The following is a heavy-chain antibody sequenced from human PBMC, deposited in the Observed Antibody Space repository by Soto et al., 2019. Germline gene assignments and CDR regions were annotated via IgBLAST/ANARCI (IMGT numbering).Heavy chain of an antibody. V-gene: IGHV3-43*01. CDR1: GFTFDDYT. CDR2: ISWDGGST. CDR3: VRGPAGFDY. Sequence: GGSLRLSCAASGFTFDDYTMHWVRQAPGKGLEWVSLISWDGGSTYYADSVKGRFTISRDNSKNSLYLQMNSLRTEDTALYYCVRGPAGFDYWGQGTLVTVSS. J-gene: IGHJ4*02.